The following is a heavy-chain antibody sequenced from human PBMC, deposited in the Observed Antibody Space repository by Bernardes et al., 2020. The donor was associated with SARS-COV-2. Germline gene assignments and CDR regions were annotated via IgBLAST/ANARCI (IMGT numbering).Heavy chain of an antibody. CDR1: GGSISSHN. CDR3: STAARSSSSALYFDL. V-gene: IGHV4-59*11. Sequence: SEPLSLTCTVSGGSISSHNCSWIRQPPGNGLEWIGSIYYSASTTYNSSLKSQVTLSVDTSKTQCSLKLSSVTAADTAVYYCSTAARSSSSALYFDLWGRGTLVTVS. J-gene: IGHJ2*01. D-gene: IGHD6-6*01. CDR2: IYYSAST.